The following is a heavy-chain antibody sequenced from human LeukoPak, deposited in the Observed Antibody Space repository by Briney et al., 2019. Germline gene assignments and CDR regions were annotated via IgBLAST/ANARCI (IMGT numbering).Heavy chain of an antibody. V-gene: IGHV3-48*01. D-gene: IGHD2-15*01. CDR1: GFTFSSYS. Sequence: SGGSLRLSCAASGFTFSSYSMNWVRQAPGKGLQWVSYISGRSSTIYYADSVKGRFTISRDNAKNSLYLQMSSLRAEDMAVYYCARVFKEIVVVYTGTAYYYGMDVWGQGTTVTVSS. CDR2: ISGRSSTI. J-gene: IGHJ6*02. CDR3: ARVFKEIVVVYTGTAYYYGMDV.